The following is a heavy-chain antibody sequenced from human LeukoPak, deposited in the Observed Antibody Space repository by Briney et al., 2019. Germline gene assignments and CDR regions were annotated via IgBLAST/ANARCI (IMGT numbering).Heavy chain of an antibody. Sequence: GASVKVSCKASGYTFTDYFMHWVRQAPGQGLEWMGWINPNSGGTYYAQKFQGRVTMTRDTSITTAYMELSGLRSDDTAVYYCARDPSYGLDYWGQGTLVTVSS. V-gene: IGHV1-2*02. CDR2: INPNSGGT. CDR1: GYTFTDYF. CDR3: ARDPSYGLDY. D-gene: IGHD4-17*01. J-gene: IGHJ4*02.